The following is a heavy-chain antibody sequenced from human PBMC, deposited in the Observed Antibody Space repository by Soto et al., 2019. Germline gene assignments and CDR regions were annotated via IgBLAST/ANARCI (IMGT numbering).Heavy chain of an antibody. Sequence: ASVKVSCKASGYTFSSYFITWVRQAPGQGLEWMGWISAYNGNTNYAQMLQGRVTMTTDTSTNTAYMELRSLRSDDTAVFYCARQNYYSGLDVWGQGTTVTVSS. CDR3: ARQNYYSGLDV. CDR2: ISAYNGNT. CDR1: GYTFSSYF. V-gene: IGHV1-18*01. J-gene: IGHJ6*02.